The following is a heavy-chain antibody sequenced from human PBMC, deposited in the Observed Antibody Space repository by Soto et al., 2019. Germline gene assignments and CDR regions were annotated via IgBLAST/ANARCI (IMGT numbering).Heavy chain of an antibody. CDR3: ARRQYIDY. CDR1: GFTFGDYA. CDR2: IRSKGYGGAT. V-gene: IGHV3-49*03. J-gene: IGHJ4*02. Sequence: EVQLVESGGGLVQPGRSLRLSCTGSGFTFGDYAMSWFRQAPGKGLEWVGFIRSKGYGGATEYAASVKGRFTISRDDSKSIAYLEMNSLKAEDTALYYCARRQYIDYWGQRPLVTVSS.